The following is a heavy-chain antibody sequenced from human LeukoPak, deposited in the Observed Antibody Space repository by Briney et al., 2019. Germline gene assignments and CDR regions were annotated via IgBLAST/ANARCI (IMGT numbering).Heavy chain of an antibody. CDR3: ARSSIFGVAQPPDDY. Sequence: GGSLRLSWAASGFTFSSYSMNWVRQAPGKGLEWVSSISSSSSYVYYADSVKGRFTISRDNAKNSLYLQMNSLRAEDTAVYYCARSSIFGVAQPPDDYWGQGTLVTVSS. V-gene: IGHV3-21*01. CDR1: GFTFSSYS. CDR2: ISSSSSYV. D-gene: IGHD3-3*01. J-gene: IGHJ4*02.